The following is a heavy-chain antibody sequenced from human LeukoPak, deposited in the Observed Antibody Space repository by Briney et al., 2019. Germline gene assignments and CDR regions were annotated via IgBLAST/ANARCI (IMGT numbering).Heavy chain of an antibody. CDR1: GGSISSYY. Sequence: TSETLSLACTVSGGSISSYYWSWIRQPPGKGLEWIGYIYYSGSTNYNPSLKSRVTISVDTSKNQFSLKLSSVTAADTAVYYCAKELAGMDVWGQGTTVIVSS. CDR3: AKELAGMDV. J-gene: IGHJ6*02. V-gene: IGHV4-59*01. CDR2: IYYSGST.